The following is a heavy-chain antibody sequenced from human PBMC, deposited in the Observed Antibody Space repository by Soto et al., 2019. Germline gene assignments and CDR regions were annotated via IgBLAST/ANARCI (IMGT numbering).Heavy chain of an antibody. Sequence: SETLSLTCAVYGGSFSGYYWSWIRQPPGKGLEWIGEINHSGSTNYNPSLKSRVTISVDMSKNQFSLKLSSVTAADTAVYYCARGLGTGDRYFDYWGQGTLVTVSS. CDR3: ARGLGTGDRYFDY. CDR2: INHSGST. V-gene: IGHV4-34*01. D-gene: IGHD7-27*01. J-gene: IGHJ4*02. CDR1: GGSFSGYY.